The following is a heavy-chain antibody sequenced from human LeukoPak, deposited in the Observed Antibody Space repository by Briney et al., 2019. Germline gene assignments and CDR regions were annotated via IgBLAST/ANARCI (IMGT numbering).Heavy chain of an antibody. CDR3: AKEWELTY. CDR2: ISNDSRYI. J-gene: IGHJ4*02. D-gene: IGHD1-26*01. CDR1: GFTFSSYG. V-gene: IGHV3-21*01. Sequence: GGSLRLSCAASGFTFSSYGMSWVRQAPGKGLEWVASISNDSRYIYYSDSVKGRFTISRDNPRNTLYLQMNSLRAEDTAMYHCAKEWELTYWGQGTLVTVSS.